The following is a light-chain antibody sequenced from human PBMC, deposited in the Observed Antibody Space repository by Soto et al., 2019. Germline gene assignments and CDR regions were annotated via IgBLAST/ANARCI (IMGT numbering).Light chain of an antibody. CDR2: DAS. J-gene: IGKJ1*01. CDR3: QHYGGMWT. Sequence: DIQMTQSPSTLSASVGDRVTITCRASQSISNRLAWYQQKPGKAPKVLIYDASSLESGVPSRFSGSGSGTEFILTISSLQPDYCASYCCQHYGGMWTFGQGTKVEMK. CDR1: QSISNR. V-gene: IGKV1-5*01.